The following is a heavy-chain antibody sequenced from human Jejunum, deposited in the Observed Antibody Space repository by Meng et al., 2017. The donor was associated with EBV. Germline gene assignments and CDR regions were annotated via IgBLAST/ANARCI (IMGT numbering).Heavy chain of an antibody. D-gene: IGHD3-16*01. CDR2: MNSKTGNT. CDR1: GITITNPT. Sequence: SGVQAPWSPVRCPRQSDGITITNPTINWGGQAAGQGLEWMGWMNSKTGNTGYEQKFQGRVSITRDTSISTAYMELSSLKSEDTAVYYCMRGSGAGGRDWFDPWGQGTLVTVSS. V-gene: IGHV1-8*01. J-gene: IGHJ5*02. CDR3: MRGSGAGGRDWFDP.